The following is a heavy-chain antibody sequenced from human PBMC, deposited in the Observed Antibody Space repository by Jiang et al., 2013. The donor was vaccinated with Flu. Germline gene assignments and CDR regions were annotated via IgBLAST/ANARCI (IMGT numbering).Heavy chain of an antibody. D-gene: IGHD2-8*01. CDR1: GYTLTELS. CDR2: FDPEDGET. J-gene: IGHJ6*04. CDR3: ATEVPCTNGVCLPYYYYGMDV. V-gene: IGHV1-24*01. Sequence: QSGAEVKKPGASVKVSCKVSGYTLTELSMHWVRQAPGKGLEWMGGFDPEDGETIYAQKFQGRVTMTEDTSTDTAYMELSSLRSEDTAVYYCATEVPCTNGVCLPYYYYGMDVVGQRDHGHRLL.